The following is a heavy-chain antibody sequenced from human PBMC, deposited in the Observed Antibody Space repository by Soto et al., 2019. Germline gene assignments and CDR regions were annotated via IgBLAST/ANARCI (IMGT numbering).Heavy chain of an antibody. V-gene: IGHV1-69*13. CDR1: AGTLSSYA. D-gene: IGHD2-2*02. J-gene: IGHJ6*02. Sequence: SDKVSCKSSAGTLSSYAISLVRQAPGQGLEWMGGIIPIFGTANYAQKFQGRVTITADESTSTAYMELRSLRSEDTAVYYCARGSYCSRTSCYTPYYYGMDGWGQGTTVIVSS. CDR3: ARGSYCSRTSCYTPYYYGMDG. CDR2: IIPIFGTA.